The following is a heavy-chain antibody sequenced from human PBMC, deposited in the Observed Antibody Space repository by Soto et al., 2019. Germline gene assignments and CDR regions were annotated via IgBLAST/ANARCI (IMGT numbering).Heavy chain of an antibody. D-gene: IGHD2-21*02. CDR2: MNPNGGNT. V-gene: IGHV1-8*01. CDR3: ARGHDRGDCYDP. J-gene: IGHJ5*02. CDR1: GYTFTSYD. Sequence: ASVKVSCKASGYTFTSYDINWVRQATGQGLEWMGWMNPNGGNTGYAQKFQGRVTMTRNTSISTAYMELSSLRSEDTAVYYCARGHDRGDCYDPWGQGTLVTVSS.